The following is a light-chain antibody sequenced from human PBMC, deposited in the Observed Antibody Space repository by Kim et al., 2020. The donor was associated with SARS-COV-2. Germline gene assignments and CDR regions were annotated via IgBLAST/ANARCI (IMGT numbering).Light chain of an antibody. Sequence: ASVGDRVTITCRASQSISSYLNWYQQKPGKAPKLLIYAASSLQSGVPSRFSGSGSGTDFTLTVSSLQPEDFATYYCQQSYSTPLTFGGGTKVDIK. J-gene: IGKJ4*01. CDR2: AAS. V-gene: IGKV1-39*01. CDR3: QQSYSTPLT. CDR1: QSISSY.